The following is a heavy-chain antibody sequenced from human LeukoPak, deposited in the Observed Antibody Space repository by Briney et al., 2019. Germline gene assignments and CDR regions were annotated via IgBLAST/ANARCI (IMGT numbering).Heavy chain of an antibody. CDR1: GFTFSDHY. V-gene: IGHV3-72*01. D-gene: IGHD3-16*01. Sequence: GGSLRLSCAASGFTFSDHYIDWVRQAPGKGLEWVGRSRDKANGYTTEYAASVKGRFTISRDDSKNSVYLQMNSLKTEDTAVYYCARSPESGGNVFDIWGQGTMVTVCS. J-gene: IGHJ3*02. CDR2: SRDKANGYTT. CDR3: ARSPESGGNVFDI.